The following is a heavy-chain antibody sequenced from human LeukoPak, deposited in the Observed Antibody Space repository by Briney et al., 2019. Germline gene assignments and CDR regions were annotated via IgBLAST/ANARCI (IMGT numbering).Heavy chain of an antibody. CDR2: IYYSGST. J-gene: IGHJ3*02. Sequence: SETLSLTCTVSGGSISSGGYYWSWIRQHPGKGLEWIGYIYYSGSTYYNPSLKSRVTISVDTSKNQFSLKLSSVTAADTAVYYCARDQYYYDTVGGAFDIWGQGTVVTVSS. CDR3: ARDQYYYDTVGGAFDI. V-gene: IGHV4-31*03. CDR1: GGSISSGGYY. D-gene: IGHD3-22*01.